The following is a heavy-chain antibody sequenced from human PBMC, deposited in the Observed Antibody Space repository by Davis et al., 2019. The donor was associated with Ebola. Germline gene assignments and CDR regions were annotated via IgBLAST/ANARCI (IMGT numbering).Heavy chain of an antibody. J-gene: IGHJ4*02. V-gene: IGHV3-7*03. D-gene: IGHD1-26*01. Sequence: GESLKISCAASGFTFSSYWMSWVRQAPGKGLEWVANIKQVGSEKYFVDSVKGRFTISRDNAKNSLYLQMNSLRAEDTAVYYCARALRVDKRRAPFDYWGQGTLVTVSS. CDR3: ARALRVDKRRAPFDY. CDR2: IKQVGSEK. CDR1: GFTFSSYW.